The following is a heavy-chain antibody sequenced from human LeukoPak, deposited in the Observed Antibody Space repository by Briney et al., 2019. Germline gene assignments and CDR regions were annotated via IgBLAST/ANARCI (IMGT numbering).Heavy chain of an antibody. J-gene: IGHJ5*02. CDR2: ISSHSTYI. V-gene: IGHV3-21*01. Sequence: GGSLRLSCAASGFTFSPYNMNWVRQAPGKGLEWVSAISSHSTYIYYADSVKGRFTISRDNAKNTLYLQMNSLRAEDTAVYYCARGGTASFDPWGQGTLVTVSS. CDR3: ARGGTASFDP. CDR1: GFTFSPYN. D-gene: IGHD1-1*01.